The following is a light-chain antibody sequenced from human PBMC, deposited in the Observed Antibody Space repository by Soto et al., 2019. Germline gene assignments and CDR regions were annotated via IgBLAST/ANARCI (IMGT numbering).Light chain of an antibody. V-gene: IGKV3-20*01. CDR3: QHYGRSAYT. CDR2: GAT. Sequence: EIVLTQSPGTLSLSPGERATLSCRASQSVSSNYLAWYQQKPGQAPRLLIYGATSRATGSPDRFSGSGSGTDFTLTISRLESEDFAVYYCQHYGRSAYTFGQGTTLEIK. CDR1: QSVSSNY. J-gene: IGKJ2*01.